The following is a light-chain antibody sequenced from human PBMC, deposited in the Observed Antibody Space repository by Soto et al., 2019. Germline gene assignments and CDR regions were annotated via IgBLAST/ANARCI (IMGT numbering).Light chain of an antibody. CDR1: QSIGSS. CDR2: DAS. V-gene: IGKV1-5*01. CDR3: QQYNGYSRT. Sequence: DIQMTQSPSTLSVSVGDRVAITCRASQSIGSSLAWYQQKPGKAPKLLIFDASSVERGVPSRFSGSGSGTAFTLTIRILQPDDFSTYYCQQYNGYSRTFGQGTKVEIK. J-gene: IGKJ1*01.